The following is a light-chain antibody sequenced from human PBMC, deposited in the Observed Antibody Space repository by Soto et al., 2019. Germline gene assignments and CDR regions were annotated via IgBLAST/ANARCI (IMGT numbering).Light chain of an antibody. J-gene: IGKJ3*01. CDR3: QQSYLSPLT. CDR2: GAS. CDR1: QTISNY. V-gene: IGKV1-39*01. Sequence: DIQMTQSPSSLPASVGDRITITCRPSQTISNYLNWYQQKPGKAPRLLIYGASTLQSGVPSRFSGSGSGTEFTLTINSLQPEDFATYYCQQSYLSPLTFGPGTKVDI.